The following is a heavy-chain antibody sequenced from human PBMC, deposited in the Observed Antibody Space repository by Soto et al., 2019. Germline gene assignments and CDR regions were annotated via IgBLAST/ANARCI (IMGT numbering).Heavy chain of an antibody. J-gene: IGHJ5*02. Sequence: ASVKVSYKSSGYPFTTYYIHWLRQAPGQGLEWLGIINPSGGSATYAQKVQGRVTMTRDTSTSTVYMELSSLRFDDTAVYFCATDRGWFDPWGRGTMVTVSS. V-gene: IGHV1-46*04. CDR2: INPSGGSA. CDR3: ATDRGWFDP. CDR1: GYPFTTYY.